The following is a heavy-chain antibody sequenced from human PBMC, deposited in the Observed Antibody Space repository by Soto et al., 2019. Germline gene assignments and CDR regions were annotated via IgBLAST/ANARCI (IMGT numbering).Heavy chain of an antibody. Sequence: GGSLRLSCAASGFTFDDYAMHWVRQAPGKGLEWVSGISWNSGSIGYADSVKGRFTISRDNAKNSLYLQMNSLRAEDTALYYCAKDGVKRIGWFYYYYMDVWGKGTTVTVSS. CDR2: ISWNSGSI. J-gene: IGHJ6*03. CDR1: GFTFDDYA. CDR3: AKDGVKRIGWFYYYYMDV. D-gene: IGHD1-26*01. V-gene: IGHV3-9*01.